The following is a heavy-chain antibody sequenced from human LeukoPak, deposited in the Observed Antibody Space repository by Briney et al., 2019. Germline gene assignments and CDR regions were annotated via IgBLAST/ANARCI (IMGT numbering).Heavy chain of an antibody. V-gene: IGHV3-30*02. D-gene: IGHD2-15*01. CDR3: ANVPGGWQILDH. Sequence: GSLRLSCAASVFTFKTNGMHWVRQAPGKGLEWVAFTLDESMTFYADSVKGRFTISRDSSKNTLYLQMNSLRIEDTAMYYCANVPGGWQILDHWGQGTLVTVSS. J-gene: IGHJ5*02. CDR1: VFTFKTNG. CDR2: TLDESMT.